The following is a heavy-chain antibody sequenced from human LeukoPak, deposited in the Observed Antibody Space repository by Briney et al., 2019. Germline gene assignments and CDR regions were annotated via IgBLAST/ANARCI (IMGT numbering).Heavy chain of an antibody. CDR3: ARGRYDYGKARSNFEY. Sequence: SETLSLTCAVYGGSFSGYYWSWIRQPPGKGLEWIGEINYSGSTNYNPSLKSRVTISVDTSKNQFSLKLSSVTAADTAVYYCARGRYDYGKARSNFEYWGQGTLVTVSS. CDR1: GGSFSGYY. D-gene: IGHD4/OR15-4a*01. J-gene: IGHJ4*02. V-gene: IGHV4-34*01. CDR2: INYSGST.